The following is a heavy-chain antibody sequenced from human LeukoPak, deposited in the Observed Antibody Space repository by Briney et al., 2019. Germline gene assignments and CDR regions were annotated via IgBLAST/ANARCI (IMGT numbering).Heavy chain of an antibody. Sequence: GTLRLSCAASGFTFSSYSMSWVRQAPGKGLEWVSAISGSGGSTYYADSVKGRFTISRDNSKNTLYLQMNSLRAEDTAVYYCARGGGLYALDYWGQGTLVTVSS. CDR2: ISGSGGST. J-gene: IGHJ4*02. CDR1: GFTFSSYS. CDR3: ARGGGLYALDY. V-gene: IGHV3-23*01. D-gene: IGHD2-8*01.